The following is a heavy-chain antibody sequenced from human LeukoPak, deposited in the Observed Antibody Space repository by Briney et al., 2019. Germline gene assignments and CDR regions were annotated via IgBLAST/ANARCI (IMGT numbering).Heavy chain of an antibody. CDR1: GGSFSGYY. Sequence: PSETLSLTCAVSGGSFSGYYWGWIRQPPGKGLEWIGSIYYSGSTYYNPSLKSRVTISVDTSKNQFSLKLNSVTAADTAVYYCATPYSGGYHGLDIWGQGTMVTVSS. D-gene: IGHD1-26*01. V-gene: IGHV4-39*01. CDR2: IYYSGST. CDR3: ATPYSGGYHGLDI. J-gene: IGHJ3*02.